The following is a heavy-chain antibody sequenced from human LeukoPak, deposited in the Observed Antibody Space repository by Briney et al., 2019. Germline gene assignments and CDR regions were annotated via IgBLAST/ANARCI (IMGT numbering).Heavy chain of an antibody. CDR1: GGTFSSYA. CDR3: AGFWGGEDYYYDSSGYYNY. CDR2: IIPIFGTA. Sequence: SVKVSCKASGGTFSSYAISWVRQAPGQGHEWMGRIIPIFGTANYAQKFQGRVTITTDESTSTAYMELSSLRSEDTAVYYCAGFWGGEDYYYDSSGYYNYWGQGTLVTVSA. V-gene: IGHV1-69*05. J-gene: IGHJ4*02. D-gene: IGHD3-22*01.